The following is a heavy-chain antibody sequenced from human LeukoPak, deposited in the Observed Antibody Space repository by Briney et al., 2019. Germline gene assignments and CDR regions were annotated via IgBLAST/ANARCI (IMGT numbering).Heavy chain of an antibody. CDR2: ITGGGDTT. D-gene: IGHD3-22*01. J-gene: IGHJ4*02. V-gene: IGHV3-23*01. Sequence: GGSLRLSRAASGFTFSNYGMNWVRQAPGKGLFWVSAITGGGDTTYYSDSVKDRFTISRDNSKNTLFLQMNSLRAEDTALYYCAKVVSSGYYYDSWGQGTLVTVSS. CDR3: AKVVSSGYYYDS. CDR1: GFTFSNYG.